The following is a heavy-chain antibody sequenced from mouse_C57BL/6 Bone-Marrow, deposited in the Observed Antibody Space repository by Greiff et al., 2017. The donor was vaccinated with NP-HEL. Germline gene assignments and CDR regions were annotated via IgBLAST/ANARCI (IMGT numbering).Heavy chain of an antibody. CDR2: ISSGGDYI. CDR1: GFTFSSYA. D-gene: IGHD2-2*01. V-gene: IGHV5-9-1*02. CDR3: TRVEVTTGNYFDY. J-gene: IGHJ2*01. Sequence: EVQRVESGEGLVKPGGSLKLSCAASGFTFSSYAMSWVRQTPEKRLEWVAYISSGGDYIYYADTVKGRFTISRDNARNTLYLQMSSLKSEDTAMYYCTRVEVTTGNYFDYWGQGTTLTVSS.